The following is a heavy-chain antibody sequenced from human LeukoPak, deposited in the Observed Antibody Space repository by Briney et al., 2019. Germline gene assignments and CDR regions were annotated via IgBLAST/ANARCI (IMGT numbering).Heavy chain of an antibody. CDR1: GYTFTSYY. Sequence: SVKVSCKASGYTFTSYYMHWVRQAPGQGLEWMGGIIAIFGTAIYAQNFQGRVTISTDESTTTAFMDLTSLRSEDTAVYYCASIRNVVVSAATRGVYYYYYYMDVWGKGTTVTVSS. J-gene: IGHJ6*03. D-gene: IGHD2-2*01. CDR2: IIAIFGTA. CDR3: ASIRNVVVSAATRGVYYYYYYMDV. V-gene: IGHV1-69*05.